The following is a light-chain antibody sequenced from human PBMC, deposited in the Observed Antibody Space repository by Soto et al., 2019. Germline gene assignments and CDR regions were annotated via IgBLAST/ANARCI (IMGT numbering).Light chain of an antibody. Sequence: QSVLTQPPSVSGAPGQRVTISCIGAGYDVHWYQQLPGTAPKVLIYGXNNRPSGXXXRXSXXXXXXXXXXXXXXFXAEDEADYYCQSYDSSLSGWVFGGGTKLTVL. CDR1: GAGYD. V-gene: IGLV1-40*01. J-gene: IGLJ3*02. CDR3: QSYDSSLSGWV. CDR2: GXN.